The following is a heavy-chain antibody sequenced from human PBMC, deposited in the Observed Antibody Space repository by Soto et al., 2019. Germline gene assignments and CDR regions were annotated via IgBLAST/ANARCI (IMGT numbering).Heavy chain of an antibody. D-gene: IGHD6-13*01. J-gene: IGHJ4*02. Sequence: EVQLVESGGGLVQPGGSLRLSCAASGFTFSSYWMTWVRQAPGKGLEWVANIKQDGSEKHYVDSVKGRFTIARDNAKNSLYLQMNSLRAEDTALYYCARGLNPGIAAYHDWGQGTLVTVSS. V-gene: IGHV3-7*01. CDR3: ARGLNPGIAAYHD. CDR2: IKQDGSEK. CDR1: GFTFSSYW.